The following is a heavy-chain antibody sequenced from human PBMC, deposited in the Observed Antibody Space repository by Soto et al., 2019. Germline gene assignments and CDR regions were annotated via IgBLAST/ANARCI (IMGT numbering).Heavy chain of an antibody. J-gene: IGHJ4*02. D-gene: IGHD3-3*01. CDR1: GGTFSSYT. Sequence: ASVKVSCKASGGTFSSYTISWVRQAPGQGLEWMGRIIPILGIANYAQKFQGRVTITADKSTSTAYMELSSLRSEDTAVYYCALISRFTIFGGVTLDYWGQGTLVTVSA. V-gene: IGHV1-69*02. CDR3: ALISRFTIFGGVTLDY. CDR2: IIPILGIA.